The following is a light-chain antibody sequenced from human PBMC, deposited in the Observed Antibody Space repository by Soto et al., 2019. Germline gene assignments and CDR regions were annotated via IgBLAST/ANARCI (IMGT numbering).Light chain of an antibody. Sequence: EIVLTQSPATLSLSPGESATLSCRASQSVSSSLAWYQQKAGQAPRLLIYDASNRATGIPARFSGSGSGTDFNLTISSLEPEDFAIYYYQQRITWPSTFGQGTKLEIK. V-gene: IGKV3-11*01. CDR2: DAS. J-gene: IGKJ2*01. CDR3: QQRITWPST. CDR1: QSVSSS.